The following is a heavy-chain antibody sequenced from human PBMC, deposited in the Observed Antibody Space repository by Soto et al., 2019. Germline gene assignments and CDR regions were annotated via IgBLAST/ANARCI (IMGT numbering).Heavy chain of an antibody. CDR3: ARKDKRGYCNWFDS. V-gene: IGHV5-51*03. CDR1: GYKFTSSW. J-gene: IGHJ5*01. D-gene: IGHD2-21*02. Sequence: GEALNISCRTSGYKFTSSWIAWVRQLPGKGLEWLGIIVPSDCDTRYSPSFQGQVTSSADTSTSTVFLQWASLKDYDTAVYFCARKDKRGYCNWFDSWGQGTLVTVSS. CDR2: IVPSDCDT.